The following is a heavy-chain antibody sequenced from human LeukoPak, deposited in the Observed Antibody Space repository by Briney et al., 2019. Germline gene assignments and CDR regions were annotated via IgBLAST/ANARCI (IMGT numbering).Heavy chain of an antibody. V-gene: IGHV3-30*18. CDR1: EFTFSTYG. CDR3: AKGWTEGYFDY. D-gene: IGHD1-1*01. J-gene: IGHJ4*02. Sequence: GRSLRLSCAASEFTFSTYGMHWVRQAPGKGLEWVAVISYDGSYKFYADSVKGRFTISRDNSKSTLYLQMNSLRAEDTAVYYCAKGWTEGYFDYWGQGTLVTVSS. CDR2: ISYDGSYK.